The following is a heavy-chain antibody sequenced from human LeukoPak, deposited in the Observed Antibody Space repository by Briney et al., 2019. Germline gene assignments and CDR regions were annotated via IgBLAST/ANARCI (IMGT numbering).Heavy chain of an antibody. CDR1: GFSISNVW. CDR2: VKSRSAGETT. Sequence: PGGSLRLSCAASGFSISNVWMSWVRQAPGKGLEWVARVKSRSAGETTDYAAPVKGRFTISRDDSKNTLYLQMNSLKTEDTAVYYCTLIQGWGSGSYYRDFWGQGTLVTVSS. V-gene: IGHV3-15*01. D-gene: IGHD3-10*01. J-gene: IGHJ4*02. CDR3: TLIQGWGSGSYYRDF.